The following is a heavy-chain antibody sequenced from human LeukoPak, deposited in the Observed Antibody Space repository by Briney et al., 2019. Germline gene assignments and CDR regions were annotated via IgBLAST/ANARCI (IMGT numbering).Heavy chain of an antibody. D-gene: IGHD3-3*01. CDR2: VYTGGSI. Sequence: PSEALPLTCSVSGGSISGYYWSWIRQPAGKGLEWIGRVYTGGSINYNPSLKSRVTISLDTSRSQFSLKLTSVTTADSAFYYCASGPFLEHYFHYWGQGTLVTVSS. J-gene: IGHJ4*02. CDR1: GGSISGYY. CDR3: ASGPFLEHYFHY. V-gene: IGHV4-4*07.